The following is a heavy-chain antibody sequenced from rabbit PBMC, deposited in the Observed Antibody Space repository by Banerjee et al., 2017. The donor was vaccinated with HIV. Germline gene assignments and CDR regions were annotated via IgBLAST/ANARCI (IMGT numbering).Heavy chain of an antibody. CDR2: IYTGSGHT. CDR1: GIDFSSGYD. J-gene: IGHJ4*01. CDR3: ARGLLIGDL. V-gene: IGHV1S40*01. Sequence: QSLEESGGDLVKPGGTLTLTCKASGIDFSSGYDMCWVRQAPGKGLEWIGCIYTGSGHTYYASWAKGRFTISKTSSTTVTLQMTSLTAADTATYFCARGLLIGDLWGPGTLVTVS. D-gene: IGHD4-2*01.